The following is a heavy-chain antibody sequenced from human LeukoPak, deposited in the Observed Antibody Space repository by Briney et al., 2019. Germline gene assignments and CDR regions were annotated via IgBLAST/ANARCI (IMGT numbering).Heavy chain of an antibody. J-gene: IGHJ4*02. CDR1: GFTFSSYW. Sequence: GGSLRLSCAASGFTFSSYWMHWVRQAPGKGLVWVSRINSDGSTTSSADSVKGRFTISRDNAKNSLYLQMNSLRAEDTAVYYCARDQLFQYGGYDYWGQGTLVTVSS. CDR3: ARDQLFQYGGYDY. V-gene: IGHV3-74*01. D-gene: IGHD5-12*01. CDR2: INSDGSTT.